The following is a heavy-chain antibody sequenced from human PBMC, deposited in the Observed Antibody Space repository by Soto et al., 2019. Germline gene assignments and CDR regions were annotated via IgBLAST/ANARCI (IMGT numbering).Heavy chain of an antibody. CDR1: GFTFSGYG. CDR2: ISYDGSNK. Sequence: GGSLRLSCAASGFTFSGYGMHWVRQAPGKGLEWVAVISYDGSNKYYADSVKGRFTISRDNSKNTLYLQMNSLRAEDTAVYYCAKDGLVGYYGSGSAIGGMDVWGQGPTVTVSS. D-gene: IGHD3-10*01. CDR3: AKDGLVGYYGSGSAIGGMDV. V-gene: IGHV3-30*18. J-gene: IGHJ6*02.